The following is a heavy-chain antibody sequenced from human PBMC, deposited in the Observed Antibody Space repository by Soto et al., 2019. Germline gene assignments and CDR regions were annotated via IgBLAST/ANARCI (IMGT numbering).Heavy chain of an antibody. CDR3: AREGATIVGSWFDP. D-gene: IGHD2-15*01. CDR1: GFTFSSYW. CDR2: IKQDGSEK. V-gene: IGHV3-7*01. J-gene: IGHJ5*02. Sequence: EVQLVESGGGLVQPGGSLRLSCAASGFTFSSYWMTWVRQAPGKGLEWVANIKQDGSEKYYVDSVKGRFTISRDNAKNSLYLQINSLRGDDTAVYYCAREGATIVGSWFDPWGQGILVTVSS.